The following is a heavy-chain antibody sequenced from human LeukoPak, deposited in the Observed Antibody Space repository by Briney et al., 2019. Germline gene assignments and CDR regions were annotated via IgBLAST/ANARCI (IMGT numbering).Heavy chain of an antibody. CDR2: IIPIFGTA. V-gene: IGHV1-69*13. J-gene: IGHJ6*04. CDR3: ASVYCSGGSCYSYYYYGMDV. CDR1: GGTFSSYA. Sequence: SVKVSCKASGGTFSSYATSWVRQAPGQGLEWMGGIIPIFGTANYAQKFQGRVTITADESTSTAYMELSSLRSEDTAVYYCASVYCSGGSCYSYYYYGMDVWGKGTTVTVSS. D-gene: IGHD2-15*01.